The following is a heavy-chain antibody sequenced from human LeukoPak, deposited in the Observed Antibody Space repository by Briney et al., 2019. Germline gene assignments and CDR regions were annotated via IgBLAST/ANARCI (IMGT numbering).Heavy chain of an antibody. Sequence: SETLSLTCTVSGGSIGSYYWSWIRQPPGKGLEWIGYIYYSGSTNYNPSLKSRVTISVDTSKNQFSLKLSSVTAADTAVYYCARENVEMATIPRAFDIWGQGTMVTVSS. CDR3: ARENVEMATIPRAFDI. CDR1: GGSIGSYY. D-gene: IGHD5-24*01. J-gene: IGHJ3*02. V-gene: IGHV4-59*01. CDR2: IYYSGST.